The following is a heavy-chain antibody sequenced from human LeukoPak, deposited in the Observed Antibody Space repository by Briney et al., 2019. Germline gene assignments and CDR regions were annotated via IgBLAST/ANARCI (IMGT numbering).Heavy chain of an antibody. Sequence: GGSLRLSCAASGFTFSSYGMHWVRQAPGKGLEWVAFIRYDGSNKYYADSVKGRFTISRDNSKNTLYLQMNSMRAEDTAVYYCAKADDYYDSSGYPYWGQGTLVNVSS. V-gene: IGHV3-30*02. J-gene: IGHJ4*02. D-gene: IGHD3-22*01. CDR1: GFTFSSYG. CDR3: AKADDYYDSSGYPY. CDR2: IRYDGSNK.